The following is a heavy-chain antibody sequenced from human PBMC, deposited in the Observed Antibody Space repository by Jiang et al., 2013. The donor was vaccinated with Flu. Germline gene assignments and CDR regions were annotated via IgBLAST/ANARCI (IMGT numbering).Heavy chain of an antibody. V-gene: IGHV5-51*01. CDR1: GYSFISYW. J-gene: IGHJ5*02. CDR3: VRRGDYDSLSWFDP. D-gene: IGHD5-12*01. Sequence: SLKISCKGSGYSFISYWIGWVRQMPGKGLEWMGIIYPGDSDTRYSPSFQGQVTLSADKSINTAYLQWSSLKASDSAIYYCVRRGDYDSLSWFDPWSQGTLVTVSS. CDR2: IYPGDSDT.